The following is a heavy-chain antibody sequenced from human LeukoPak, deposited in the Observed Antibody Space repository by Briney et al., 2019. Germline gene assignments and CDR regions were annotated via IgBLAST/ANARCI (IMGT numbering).Heavy chain of an antibody. CDR1: GGSISSYY. J-gene: IGHJ4*02. CDR3: ASVDYVWGSFY. V-gene: IGHV4-59*01. Sequence: PSETLSLTCTVSGGSISSYYWSWIRQPPGKGLEWIGYIYYSGSTNYNPSLMSRVTISVDTSKNQFSLKLSSVTAADTAVYYCASVDYVWGSFYWGQGTLVTVSS. CDR2: IYYSGST. D-gene: IGHD3-16*01.